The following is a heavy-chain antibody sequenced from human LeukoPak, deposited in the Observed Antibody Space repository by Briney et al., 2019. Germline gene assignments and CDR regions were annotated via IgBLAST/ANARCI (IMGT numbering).Heavy chain of an antibody. CDR3: ARHYGYCSTTSCYGGYFQH. CDR2: IFRGDSET. Sequence: GASLKISCRGSGYSFTSYWIGWWRQMPGQALEWMGCIFRGDSETRYSPSFQGQVTISADKSISTAYLQWSSLKASDTAIYYCARHYGYCSTTSCYGGYFQHWGQGTPVTVSS. V-gene: IGHV5-51*01. CDR1: GYSFTSYW. D-gene: IGHD2-2*01. J-gene: IGHJ1*01.